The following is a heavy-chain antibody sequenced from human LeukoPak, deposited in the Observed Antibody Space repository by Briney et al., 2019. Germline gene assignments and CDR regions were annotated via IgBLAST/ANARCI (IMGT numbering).Heavy chain of an antibody. Sequence: GGSLRLSCAASGFTFSSYWMHWVRQAPGKGLVWVSRINSDGSSTSYADSVKGRFTISRDNVKNTLYLQMNSLRAEDTAVYYCARDFTIFDAFDIWGQGTMVTVSS. CDR1: GFTFSSYW. D-gene: IGHD3-3*01. V-gene: IGHV3-74*01. CDR2: INSDGSST. J-gene: IGHJ3*02. CDR3: ARDFTIFDAFDI.